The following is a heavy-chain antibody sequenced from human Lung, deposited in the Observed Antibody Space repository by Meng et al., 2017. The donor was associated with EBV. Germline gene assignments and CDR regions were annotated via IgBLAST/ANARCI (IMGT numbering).Heavy chain of an antibody. CDR2: IPHSGST. J-gene: IGHJ4*02. V-gene: IGHV4-4*02. Sequence: QSQCPEQAEGQGNPAGTLSLSCAGSRGPSMMGIWCSWSRQSPGKCLEWIREIPHSGSTNYNTSLRRRITRSLDKPYIQFSPKLGSVTAADTSVDYYARDSDSAYSLGYWGQGTLVTVSS. CDR1: RGPSMMGIW. CDR3: ARDSDSAYSLGY. D-gene: IGHD2-21*01.